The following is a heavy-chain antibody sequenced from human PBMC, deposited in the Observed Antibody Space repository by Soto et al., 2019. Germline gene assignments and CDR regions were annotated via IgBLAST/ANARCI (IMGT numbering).Heavy chain of an antibody. D-gene: IGHD6-19*01. V-gene: IGHV4-31*03. CDR3: ARMYSSGSGWFHP. J-gene: IGHJ5*02. CDR2: FYSSGSI. Sequence: PSETLSLTCFVSGYSITAGGYYWSWIRHHPGKGLEWIGRFYSSGSIIYNPSLRSRVSISGDTSSNQFPMSLTSVTAADTARYYCARMYSSGSGWFHPWGQGTLVTVSS. CDR1: GYSITAGGYY.